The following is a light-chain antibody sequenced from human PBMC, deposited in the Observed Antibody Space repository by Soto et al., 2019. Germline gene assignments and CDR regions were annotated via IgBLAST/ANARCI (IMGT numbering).Light chain of an antibody. Sequence: DIPMTKFPSTLSASVGDRVTITCRASQTTNTWLDWYQQKPGTAPKLLIYDASSLEGGVPSRFSASGSGTEFTLTISRLQPDDLATYYCQQYISYPYTFGQGTKVEIK. CDR3: QQYISYPYT. CDR2: DAS. CDR1: QTTNTW. V-gene: IGKV1-5*01. J-gene: IGKJ2*01.